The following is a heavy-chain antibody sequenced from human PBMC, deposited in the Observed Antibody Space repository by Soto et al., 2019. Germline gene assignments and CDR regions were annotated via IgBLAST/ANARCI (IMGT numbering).Heavy chain of an antibody. Sequence: SETLSLTCAVPGDSITSNKWWSWVRQPPGKGLEWIGEVYHNGLTNYNPSLKRRVTMSIDTSKNQFSLKLTSVTAADTAMYYFARDAAVPGEADRFDYWGQGTLVTVSS. J-gene: IGHJ4*02. D-gene: IGHD6-19*01. CDR3: ARDAAVPGEADRFDY. CDR2: VYHNGLT. CDR1: GDSITSNKW. V-gene: IGHV4-4*02.